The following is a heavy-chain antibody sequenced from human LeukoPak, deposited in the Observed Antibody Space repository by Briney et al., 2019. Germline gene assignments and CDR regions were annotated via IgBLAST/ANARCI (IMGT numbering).Heavy chain of an antibody. Sequence: SGPTLVNPTQALTLTCTFSGFSLSTSGVGVGWIRQPPGKALEWLALIYWNDDKRYSPSLKSRLTITKDTSKNQVVLTMTNMDPVDTATYYCAHRLGSTWDIDYWGQGTLVTVSS. D-gene: IGHD6-13*01. J-gene: IGHJ4*02. V-gene: IGHV2-5*01. CDR2: IYWNDDK. CDR3: AHRLGSTWDIDY. CDR1: GFSLSTSGVG.